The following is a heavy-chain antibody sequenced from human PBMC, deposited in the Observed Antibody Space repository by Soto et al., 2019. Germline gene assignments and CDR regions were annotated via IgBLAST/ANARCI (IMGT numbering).Heavy chain of an antibody. CDR2: ITDSGGST. Sequence: EVQLLESGGGLIQPGGSLRLSCAASRFTFSSYAMSWVRQAPGKGLEWVSTITDSGGSTYYAYSVKGRFTISRGNSKNTLYLQMNSLRAEDTAIYYCAKDSDYRSGDMDVWGQGTTVTVSS. CDR3: AKDSDYRSGDMDV. J-gene: IGHJ6*02. CDR1: RFTFSSYA. D-gene: IGHD4-4*01. V-gene: IGHV3-23*01.